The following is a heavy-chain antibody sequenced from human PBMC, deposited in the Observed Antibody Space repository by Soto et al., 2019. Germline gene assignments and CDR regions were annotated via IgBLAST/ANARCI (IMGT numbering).Heavy chain of an antibody. CDR2: INAGNGNT. V-gene: IGHV1-3*01. CDR1: GYTFTSYA. D-gene: IGHD2-15*01. CDR3: ARDLGGYYFDY. J-gene: IGHJ4*02. Sequence: VASVKVSCKASGYTFTSYAMHWVRQAPGQRLEWMGWINAGNGNTKYSQKFQGRVTITRDTSASTAYMELSSLRSEDTAVYYCARDLGGYYFDYWGQGTLVTVSS.